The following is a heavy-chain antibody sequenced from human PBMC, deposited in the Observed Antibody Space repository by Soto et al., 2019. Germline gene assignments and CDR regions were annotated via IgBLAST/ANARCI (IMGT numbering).Heavy chain of an antibody. CDR3: ARTSLATGSSGPGP. D-gene: IGHD6-19*01. CDR2: FDLENGET. V-gene: IGHV1-24*01. J-gene: IGHJ5*02. CDR1: GYTLTELS. Sequence: XSVKVSCKGSGYTLTELSIHWVRQAPGEGLEWMGGFDLENGETSYAQKFQGRVTMTRDTSTSTVYMELSSLRSEDTAVYYCARTSLATGSSGPGPSRQGTLVTVSS.